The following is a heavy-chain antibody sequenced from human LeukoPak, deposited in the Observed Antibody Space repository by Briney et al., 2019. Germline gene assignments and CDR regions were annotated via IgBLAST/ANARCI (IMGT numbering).Heavy chain of an antibody. D-gene: IGHD3-3*01. CDR3: ARPPIFGVVGWFDY. CDR2: ISYDGSNK. V-gene: IGHV3-30*04. Sequence: GGSLRLSCAASGFTFSSYAMHWVRQAPGKGLEWVAVISYDGSNKYYADSVKGRFTISRDNSKNTLYLQMNSLRAEDTAVYYCARPPIFGVVGWFDYWGQGTLVTVSS. CDR1: GFTFSSYA. J-gene: IGHJ4*02.